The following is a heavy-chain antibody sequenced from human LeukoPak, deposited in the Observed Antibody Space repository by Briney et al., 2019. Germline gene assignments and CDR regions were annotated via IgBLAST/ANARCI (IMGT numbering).Heavy chain of an antibody. CDR2: FFPGDSHT. CDR3: ARRHRRGAYTYGVDY. J-gene: IGHJ4*02. Sequence: GESLKISCKGSGYSFTNYWIAWVRQIPGKGLEWMGIFFPGDSHTRYSPSFQGQVTISADKSISTAYLQWNSLKASDTAMYYCARRHRRGAYTYGVDYWGQGTPVTVSS. CDR1: GYSFTNYW. V-gene: IGHV5-51*01. D-gene: IGHD5-18*01.